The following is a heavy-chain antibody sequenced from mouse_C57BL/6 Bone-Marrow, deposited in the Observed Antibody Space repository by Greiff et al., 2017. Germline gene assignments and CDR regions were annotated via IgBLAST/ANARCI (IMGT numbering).Heavy chain of an antibody. CDR1: GYTFTSYW. V-gene: IGHV1-50*01. Sequence: QVQLQQPGAELVKPGASVKLSCKASGYTFTSYWMQWVKQRPGQGLEWIGEIDPSDSYTNYNQKFKGKATLTVDTSSSTAYMQLSSLTSEDSAVYYCVRKDSQLGRWFAYWGQGTLVTVSA. J-gene: IGHJ3*01. CDR2: IDPSDSYT. D-gene: IGHD4-1*02. CDR3: VRKDSQLGRWFAY.